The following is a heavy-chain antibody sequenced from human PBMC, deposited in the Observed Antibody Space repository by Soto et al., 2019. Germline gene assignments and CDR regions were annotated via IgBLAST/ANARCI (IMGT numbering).Heavy chain of an antibody. CDR3: ARLVFGVVTLYYFDY. V-gene: IGHV4-61*01. CDR2: IYYSGST. D-gene: IGHD3-3*01. CDR1: GGSVSSGSYY. J-gene: IGHJ4*02. Sequence: SETLSLTCTVSGGSVSSGSYYWSWIRQPPGKGLEWIGYIYYSGSTNYNPSLKSRVTISVDTSKNQFSLKLSSVTAADTAVYYCARLVFGVVTLYYFDYWGQGTLVTVSS.